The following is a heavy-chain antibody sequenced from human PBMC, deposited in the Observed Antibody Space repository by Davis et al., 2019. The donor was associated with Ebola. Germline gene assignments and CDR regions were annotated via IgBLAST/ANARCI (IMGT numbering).Heavy chain of an antibody. CDR1: GFTFSSSA. CDR3: SKEAQILWFGELPY. D-gene: IGHD3-10*01. CDR2: ISGSGGST. J-gene: IGHJ4*02. V-gene: IGHV3-23*01. Sequence: GGSLRLSCAASGFTFSSSAMSWVRQAPGKGLEWVSTISGSGGSTYYADSVKGRLTISSDNSKNTLYLQMNSLRAEDTAVYYCSKEAQILWFGELPYWGQGTLVTVSS.